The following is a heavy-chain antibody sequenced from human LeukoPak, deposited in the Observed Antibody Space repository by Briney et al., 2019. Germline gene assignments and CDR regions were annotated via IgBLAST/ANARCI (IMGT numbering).Heavy chain of an antibody. CDR2: INPSGGST. CDR1: GYTFTGYY. CDR3: ARPPYGANSLYYFDY. J-gene: IGHJ4*02. D-gene: IGHD4-23*01. Sequence: GASVKVSCKASGYTFTGYYIHWVRQAPGQGLEWMGIINPSGGSTSYAQKFHGRVTMTRDTSTSTVYMELSSLRSEDTAVYYCARPPYGANSLYYFDYWGQGTLVTVSS. V-gene: IGHV1-46*01.